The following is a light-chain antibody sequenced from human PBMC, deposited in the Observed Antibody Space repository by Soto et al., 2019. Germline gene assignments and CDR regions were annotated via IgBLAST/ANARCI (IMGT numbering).Light chain of an antibody. Sequence: DIQMTQSPTSLSASVGDSVTITGRASQGIRNYVAWYQQIPGKAPKLLIYAASTLQSGVPSRFSGSGSGTDFALTINGLQPEDVATYSGQKYSSVPVFGPGTKVEIK. CDR3: QKYSSVPV. V-gene: IGKV1-27*01. J-gene: IGKJ3*01. CDR1: QGIRNY. CDR2: AAS.